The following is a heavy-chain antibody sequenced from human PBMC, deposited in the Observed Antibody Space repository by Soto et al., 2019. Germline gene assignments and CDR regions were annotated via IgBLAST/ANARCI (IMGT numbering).Heavy chain of an antibody. CDR1: GFTFSSYW. J-gene: IGHJ4*02. CDR3: ARSQGFWSGSYYFDY. D-gene: IGHD3-3*01. Sequence: GGSLRLSCAASGFTFSSYWMNWVRQAPGKGLEWVANIKQDGSEKYYVDSVKGRFTISRDNAKNSLYLQMNSLRAEDTAVYYCARSQGFWSGSYYFDYWGQGTLVTVSS. CDR2: IKQDGSEK. V-gene: IGHV3-7*01.